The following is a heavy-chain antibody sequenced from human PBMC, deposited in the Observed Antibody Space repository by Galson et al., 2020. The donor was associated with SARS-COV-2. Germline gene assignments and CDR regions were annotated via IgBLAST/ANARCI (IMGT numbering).Heavy chain of an antibody. Sequence: GGSLRLSCAASGFTVSTYAMHWVRQAPGKGLEWVAVIWYDGSNKNYADSVKGRFTISRDNSKNTLYLQMNSLSAEDTAVYYCANSRGWFALDYWGQGTLVTVSS. CDR1: GFTVSTYA. V-gene: IGHV3-33*06. J-gene: IGHJ4*02. CDR3: ANSRGWFALDY. CDR2: IWYDGSNK. D-gene: IGHD3-10*01.